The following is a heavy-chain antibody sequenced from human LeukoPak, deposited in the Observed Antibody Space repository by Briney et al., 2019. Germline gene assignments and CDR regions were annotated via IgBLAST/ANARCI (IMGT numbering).Heavy chain of an antibody. CDR2: FDPEDGET. D-gene: IGHD3-9*01. V-gene: IGHV1-24*01. Sequence: ASVKDSCKVSGYTLTELSMHWVRQAPGKGLEWMGGFDPEDGETIYAQKFQGRVTMTEDTSTDTAYMELSSLRSEDTAVYYCARDPSYYNILTVPYGDNWGQGTLVTVPS. J-gene: IGHJ4*02. CDR3: ARDPSYYNILTVPYGDN. CDR1: GYTLTELS.